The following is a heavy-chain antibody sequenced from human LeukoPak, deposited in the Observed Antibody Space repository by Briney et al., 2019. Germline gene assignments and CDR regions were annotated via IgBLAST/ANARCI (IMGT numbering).Heavy chain of an antibody. D-gene: IGHD6-19*01. CDR1: GFTFSSYW. Sequence: GGSLRLSRAASGFTFSSYWMHWVRQAPGKGLVWVSRINSDGSSTSYADSVKGRFTISRDNAKNTLYLQMNSLRAEDTAVYYCARVEYSSGWYDYWGQGTLVTVSS. CDR3: ARVEYSSGWYDY. J-gene: IGHJ4*02. CDR2: INSDGSST. V-gene: IGHV3-74*01.